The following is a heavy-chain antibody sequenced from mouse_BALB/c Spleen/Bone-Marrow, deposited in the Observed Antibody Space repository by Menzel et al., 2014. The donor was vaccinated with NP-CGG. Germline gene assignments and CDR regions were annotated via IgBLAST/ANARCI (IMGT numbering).Heavy chain of an antibody. CDR1: GFTFSSYG. Sequence: EVQLVESGGGLVQPGGSLKLSCAASGFTFSSYGMSWVRQTPDKRLELVATINSNGGSTYYPDSVKGRFTISRDNAKNTLYLQMSSLKSEDTAMYYCARIRAYYAMDYWGQGTSVTVSS. V-gene: IGHV5-6-3*01. CDR3: ARIRAYYAMDY. D-gene: IGHD3-1*01. CDR2: INSNGGST. J-gene: IGHJ4*01.